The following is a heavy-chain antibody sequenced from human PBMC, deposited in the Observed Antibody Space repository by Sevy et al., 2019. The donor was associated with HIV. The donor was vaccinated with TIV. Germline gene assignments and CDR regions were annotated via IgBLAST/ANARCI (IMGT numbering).Heavy chain of an antibody. CDR3: AKSLYDSTGDYPVLDY. V-gene: IGHV3-23*01. CDR1: GFTFNTYA. CDR2: ISNGGERT. J-gene: IGHJ4*02. Sequence: GGSLRLSCEASGFTFNTYAMNWVRQAPGKGLEWVSGISNGGERTDYTDSVKGRVTISRDNFKNTLFLQLNSLRADDTAVYYCAKSLYDSTGDYPVLDYRGQGTPVTVSS. D-gene: IGHD3-22*01.